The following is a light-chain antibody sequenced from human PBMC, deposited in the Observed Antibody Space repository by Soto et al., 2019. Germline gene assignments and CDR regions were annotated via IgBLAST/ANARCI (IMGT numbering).Light chain of an antibody. CDR3: NSYTNSSAVV. Sequence: QSVLTQPASVSGSPGQSITSSCTGTSIDVVNDNFVSWYQHHPGKAPKLIIYEVSYRPSGVSHRFSGSKSGNTASLTISGLQAEDEADYYCNSYTNSSAVVFGGGTKVTV. V-gene: IGLV2-14*01. J-gene: IGLJ2*01. CDR2: EVS. CDR1: SIDVVNDNF.